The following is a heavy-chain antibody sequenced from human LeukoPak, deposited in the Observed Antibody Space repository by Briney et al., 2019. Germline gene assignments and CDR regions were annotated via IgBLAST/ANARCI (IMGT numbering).Heavy chain of an antibody. Sequence: SETLSLTCAVYGGSFSGYYWSWIRQPPGKGLEGIGEINHSGSTNYNPSLKSRVTISVDTSKNQFSLKLSSVTAADTAVYYCARGHAGPPGDYYYYMDVWGKGTTVTVSS. J-gene: IGHJ6*03. CDR1: GGSFSGYY. D-gene: IGHD1-1*01. V-gene: IGHV4-34*01. CDR2: INHSGST. CDR3: ARGHAGPPGDYYYYMDV.